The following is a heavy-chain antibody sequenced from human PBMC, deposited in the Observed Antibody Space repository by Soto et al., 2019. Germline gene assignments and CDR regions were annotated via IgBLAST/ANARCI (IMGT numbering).Heavy chain of an antibody. Sequence: GGSLRLSCAASGFTFSSYDMHWVRQATGKGLEWVSAIGTAGVTYYPGSVKGRFTISRENAKNSWYLQMNSLRAGDTAVYYCARGGREYQLLNYYYYYGMDVWGQGTTVTVSS. CDR1: GFTFSSYD. D-gene: IGHD2-2*01. CDR2: IGTAGVT. CDR3: ARGGREYQLLNYYYYYGMDV. V-gene: IGHV3-13*01. J-gene: IGHJ6*02.